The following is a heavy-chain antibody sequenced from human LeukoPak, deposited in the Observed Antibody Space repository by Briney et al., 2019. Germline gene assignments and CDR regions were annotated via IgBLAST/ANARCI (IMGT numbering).Heavy chain of an antibody. CDR2: INHSGST. CDR1: GGSFSGYY. V-gene: IGHV4-34*01. J-gene: IGHJ5*02. Sequence: SETLSLTCAVYGGSFSGYYWSWIRQPPGKGLEWIGEINHSGSTNYNPSLKSRVTISVDTSKNQFSLKLSSVTAADTAVYYCARLPGYSYGYRSAWGQGTLVTVSS. D-gene: IGHD5-18*01. CDR3: ARLPGYSYGYRSA.